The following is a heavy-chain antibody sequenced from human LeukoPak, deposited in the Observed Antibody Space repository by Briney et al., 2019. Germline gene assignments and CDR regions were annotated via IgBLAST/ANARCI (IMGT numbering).Heavy chain of an antibody. J-gene: IGHJ3*02. Sequence: PSETLSLTCTVSGGSISSYYWSWIRQPPGKGLEWIGHIYYSGSTNYNPSLKSRVTISVDTSKNQFSLKLSSVTAADTAVYYCARAVFGVVINAFDIWGQGTMVTVSS. CDR1: GGSISSYY. D-gene: IGHD3-3*01. V-gene: IGHV4-59*01. CDR2: IYYSGST. CDR3: ARAVFGVVINAFDI.